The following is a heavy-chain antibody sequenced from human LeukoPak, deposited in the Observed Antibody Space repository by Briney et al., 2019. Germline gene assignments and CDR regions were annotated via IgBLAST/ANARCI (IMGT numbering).Heavy chain of an antibody. V-gene: IGHV5-51*01. CDR2: IYPGDSDT. CDR1: GYSFTSYW. J-gene: IGHJ4*02. D-gene: IGHD6-19*01. Sequence: GESLKISCKGSGYSFTSYWIGWVRQMPGKGLEWMGIIYPGDSDTRYSPSFQGQVTISADKSISTAYLQWSSLKASDTAMYYCARFAYSSGWYIGTFDYWGQGTLVTVSS. CDR3: ARFAYSSGWYIGTFDY.